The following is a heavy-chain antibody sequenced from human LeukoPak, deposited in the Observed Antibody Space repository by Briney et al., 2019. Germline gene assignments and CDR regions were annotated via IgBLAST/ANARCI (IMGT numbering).Heavy chain of an antibody. V-gene: IGHV3-66*04. Sequence: GGSLRLSCAASGLAFSSHWMHWVRQAPGKGLVWVSVIYSGGSTYYADSVKGRFTISRDNSRNTLYLQMDSLRAEDTAVYYCARQNDYIHDYWGQGTLVTVSS. CDR3: ARQNDYIHDY. D-gene: IGHD4-11*01. CDR2: IYSGGST. CDR1: GLAFSSHW. J-gene: IGHJ4*02.